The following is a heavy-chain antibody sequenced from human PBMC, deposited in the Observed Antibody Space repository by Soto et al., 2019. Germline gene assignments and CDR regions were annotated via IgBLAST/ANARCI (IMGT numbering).Heavy chain of an antibody. CDR2: IIPMFGTA. CDR3: ARGIKLWLRRITNGYSG. Sequence: QVQLVQSGAEVKKPESSVKVSCKAPGGTFSTYAISWVRQAPGQGLEWMGGIIPMFGTANYAQRFQDRVTSPPDESTNSVYMELSSRRSEDSPVYFRARGIKLWLRRITNGYSGWGQGTLVTVSS. V-gene: IGHV1-69*05. CDR1: GGTFSTYA. D-gene: IGHD5-12*01. J-gene: IGHJ4*02.